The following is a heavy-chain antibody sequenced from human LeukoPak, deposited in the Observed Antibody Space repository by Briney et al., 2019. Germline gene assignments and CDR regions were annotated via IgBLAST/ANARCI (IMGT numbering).Heavy chain of an antibody. D-gene: IGHD2-2*01. CDR1: GTTISSYW. CDR3: AKEEEYCSSTSCYGYYFDY. CDR2: INSDGSSA. J-gene: IGHJ4*02. Sequence: QAGGSLILSCAASGTTISSYWMHWVRQPPGKGLLWVSRINSDGSSASYADSVKARFTISRDSAKNTLYMPMNSLRAENMAVYYCAKEEEYCSSTSCYGYYFDYWGQGTLVTVSS. V-gene: IGHV3-74*01.